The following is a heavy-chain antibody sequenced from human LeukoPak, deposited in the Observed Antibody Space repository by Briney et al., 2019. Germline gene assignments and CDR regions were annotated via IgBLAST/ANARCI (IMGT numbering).Heavy chain of an antibody. V-gene: IGHV3-30*02. CDR2: IWYDGSNK. CDR1: GFTFSSYG. Sequence: GGSLRLSCAASGFTFSSYGMHWVRQAPGKGLEWVAVIWYDGSNKYYADSVKGRFTISRDNSKNTLYLQMNSLRAEDTAVYYCAKDRIWGYFDYWGQGTLVTVSS. J-gene: IGHJ4*02. CDR3: AKDRIWGYFDY. D-gene: IGHD7-27*01.